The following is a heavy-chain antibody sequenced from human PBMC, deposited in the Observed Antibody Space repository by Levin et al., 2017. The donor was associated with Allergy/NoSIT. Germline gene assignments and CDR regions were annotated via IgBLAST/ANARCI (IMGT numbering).Heavy chain of an antibody. J-gene: IGHJ6*02. D-gene: IGHD5-12*01. V-gene: IGHV3-30-3*01. CDR3: ARIPIVATIGNV. Sequence: SCAASGFTFSSYAMHWVRQAPGKGLEWVAVISYDGSNKYYADSVKGRFTISRDNSKNTLYLQMNSLRAEDTAVYYCARIPIVATIGNVWGQGTTVTVSS. CDR1: GFTFSSYA. CDR2: ISYDGSNK.